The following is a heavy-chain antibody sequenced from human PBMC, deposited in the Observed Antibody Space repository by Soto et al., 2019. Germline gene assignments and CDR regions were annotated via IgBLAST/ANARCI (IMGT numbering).Heavy chain of an antibody. D-gene: IGHD2-2*01. CDR3: ARDFRGYFVVVPPAQSCIDP. CDR1: GFTFSSYG. J-gene: IGHJ5*02. V-gene: IGHV3-33*01. CDR2: IWYDGSNK. Sequence: TLRIPCAASGFTFSSYGMHWVRQAPGKGLEWVAVIWYDGSNKYYADSVKGRFTISRDNSKNTLYLQMNSLRAEDTAVYYCARDFRGYFVVVPPAQSCIDPRGQATLLTVS.